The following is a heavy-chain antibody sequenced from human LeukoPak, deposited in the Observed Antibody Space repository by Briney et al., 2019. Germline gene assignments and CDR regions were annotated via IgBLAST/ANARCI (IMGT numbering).Heavy chain of an antibody. CDR3: ARVGLQFYYYYGMDV. Sequence: GGSLRLSCAASGFNFNSYAMSWVRQAPGKGLEWVSAISGSGGGTYYADSVRGRFTISRDNSKNTLYLQMNSLRAEDTALYYCARVGLQFYYYYGMDVWGQGTTVTVSS. CDR1: GFNFNSYA. J-gene: IGHJ6*02. V-gene: IGHV3-23*01. CDR2: ISGSGGGT. D-gene: IGHD5-24*01.